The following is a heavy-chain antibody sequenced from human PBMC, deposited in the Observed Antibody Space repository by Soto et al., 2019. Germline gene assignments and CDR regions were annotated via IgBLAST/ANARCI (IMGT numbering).Heavy chain of an antibody. CDR2: IWYDGSNK. CDR1: GFTFSSYG. V-gene: IGHV3-33*01. CDR3: AIENDYGDYYFAY. D-gene: IGHD4-17*01. Sequence: QVQLVESGGGVVQPGRSLRLSCAASGFTFSSYGMHWVRQAPGKGLEWVAVIWYDGSNKYYADSVKGRLTISRDNSKNTLYRQMNRLRAEDKAVYYCAIENDYGDYYFAYWGQGTLVTVSS. J-gene: IGHJ4*02.